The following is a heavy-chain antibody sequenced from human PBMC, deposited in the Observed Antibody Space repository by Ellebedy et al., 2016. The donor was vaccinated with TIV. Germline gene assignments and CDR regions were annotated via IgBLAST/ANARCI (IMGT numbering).Heavy chain of an antibody. CDR3: AKWTVGSCRSSSCYFGDY. J-gene: IGHJ4*02. D-gene: IGHD2-2*01. V-gene: IGHV4-39*02. CDR1: GGSVSTSSYF. Sequence: MPSETLSLTCSVSGGSVSTSSYFRDWIRQPPGKGLEWIGSFYYSGSTDYNPSLKSRVTVFVDTSKNHFSRKLKSVTAADTAVYYCAKWTVGSCRSSSCYFGDYWGQGTLVTVSS. CDR2: FYYSGST.